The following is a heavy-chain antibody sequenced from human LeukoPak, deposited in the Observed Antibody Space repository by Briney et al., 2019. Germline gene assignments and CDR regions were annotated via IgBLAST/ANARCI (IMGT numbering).Heavy chain of an antibody. D-gene: IGHD3-10*01. Sequence: SETLSLTCIVSGGSIRNYNNYWGWIRQPPGKGLEWIGSVYYTGSTYYNPSLQSRITVSVATSKNQFSLKLSSVTAADTAVYYCARYRGIRGDRPDHFDYWGQGILVTVSS. CDR1: GGSIRNYNNY. CDR2: VYYTGST. V-gene: IGHV4-39*01. J-gene: IGHJ4*02. CDR3: ARYRGIRGDRPDHFDY.